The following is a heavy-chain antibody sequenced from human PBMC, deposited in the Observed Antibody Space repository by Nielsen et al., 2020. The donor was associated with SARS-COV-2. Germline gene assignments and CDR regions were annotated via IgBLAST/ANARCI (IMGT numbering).Heavy chain of an antibody. Sequence: SETLSLTCVISGDSVSSSSVAWNWIRQSPSRGLEWLGGIYYRSKWFYEYATFVRSRITIDPDTSKNHFSLHLNSVTSEDTAMYYCTRDPGYYHGMDVWGQGTTVIVSS. V-gene: IGHV6-1*01. CDR1: GDSVSSSSVA. J-gene: IGHJ6*02. CDR2: IYYRSKWFY. CDR3: TRDPGYYHGMDV.